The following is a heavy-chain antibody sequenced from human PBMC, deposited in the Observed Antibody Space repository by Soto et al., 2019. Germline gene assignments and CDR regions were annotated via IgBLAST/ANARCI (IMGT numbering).Heavy chain of an antibody. V-gene: IGHV3-7*01. CDR1: GFAFNRYY. J-gene: IGHJ4*02. CDR3: ARYCAYDSIYYCSSDRLDY. D-gene: IGHD3-22*01. CDR2: VDQDGSAK. Sequence: GGSLRLSCAASGFAFNRYYMSWVRQAPGKGLEWVATVDQDGSAKYDVDSVKGRFTISRDNAKNSLYVQMNSLRGEDTAVYYCARYCAYDSIYYCSSDRLDYWGQGTLVTVSS.